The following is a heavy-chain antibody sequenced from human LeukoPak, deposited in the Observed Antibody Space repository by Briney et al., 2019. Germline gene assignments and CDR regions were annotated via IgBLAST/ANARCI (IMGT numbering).Heavy chain of an antibody. V-gene: IGHV4-4*02. CDR2: IFHSGST. CDR3: AREVGGDYDALDY. J-gene: IGHJ4*02. Sequence: PSGTLPLTCAVSGASISSGHWRSWVRQPPGKGLEWIGEIFHSGSTNYNPSLKSRVTISVDKSKNQFSLNLNSVTAADTAVYYCAREVGGDYDALDYWGQGTLVTVSS. D-gene: IGHD4-17*01. CDR1: GASISSGHW.